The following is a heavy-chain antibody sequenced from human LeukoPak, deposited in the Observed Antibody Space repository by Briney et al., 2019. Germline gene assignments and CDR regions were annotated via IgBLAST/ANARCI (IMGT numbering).Heavy chain of an antibody. CDR2: VNSDSGDT. CDR3: CVSEYGPYGNGFFDY. J-gene: IGHJ4*02. CDR1: GYNLIKYC. D-gene: IGHD5/OR15-5a*01. V-gene: IGHV1-2*02. Sequence: GASVKVSFKSAGYNLIKYCLQWVRLPPGQGLEWMGWVNSDSGDTHNMQHFQGSVTMTRDTSITTAYMEETRLGSDDTTVYFCCVSEYGPYGNGFFDYWGQGTLVTISS.